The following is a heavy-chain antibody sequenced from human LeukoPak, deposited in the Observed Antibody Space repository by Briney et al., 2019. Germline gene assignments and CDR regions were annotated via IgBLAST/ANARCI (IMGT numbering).Heavy chain of an antibody. D-gene: IGHD6-6*01. Sequence: GGSLILSCAASGFTFSSYEMNWVRQAPGKGLEWVSYISSSGSTIYYADSVKGRFTISRDNAKNSLYLQMNSLRAEDTAVYYCASLEYSSSFYWGQGTLVTVSS. CDR2: ISSSGSTI. CDR3: ASLEYSSSFY. J-gene: IGHJ4*02. CDR1: GFTFSSYE. V-gene: IGHV3-48*03.